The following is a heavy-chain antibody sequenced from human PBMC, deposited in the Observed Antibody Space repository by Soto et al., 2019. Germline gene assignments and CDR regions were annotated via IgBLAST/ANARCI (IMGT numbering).Heavy chain of an antibody. Sequence: VQLLESGGSVVQPGKSLRLSCVASGFTLNKFPTHWVRQAPGKGLEWVAIVSPDGNQKSYADSVQGRFSISRDNSKKTVYLQMNDLRREDTALYYCASQQQRLLGGVSSYWDHWGLGTLVIVSS. CDR1: GFTLNKFP. J-gene: IGHJ4*02. CDR3: ASQQQRLLGGVSSYWDH. D-gene: IGHD3-16*01. CDR2: VSPDGNQK. V-gene: IGHV3-30-3*01.